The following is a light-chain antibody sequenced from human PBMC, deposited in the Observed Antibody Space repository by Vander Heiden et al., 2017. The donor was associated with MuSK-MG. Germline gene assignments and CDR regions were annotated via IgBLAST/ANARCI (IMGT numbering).Light chain of an antibody. J-gene: IGKJ2*01. CDR2: DAS. CDR1: QDISNY. Sequence: IHLTHPPSSLSASVGDRVTITCQASQDISNYLNWYQQKPGKAPKLLIYDASNLETGVPSRFSGSGSGTDFTFTISSLQPEDIATYYCQQYDNFPPTFGQGTKLEIK. CDR3: QQYDNFPPT. V-gene: IGKV1-33*01.